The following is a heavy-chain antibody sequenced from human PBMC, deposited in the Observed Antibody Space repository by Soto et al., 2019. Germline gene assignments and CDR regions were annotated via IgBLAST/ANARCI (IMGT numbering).Heavy chain of an antibody. CDR1: GGSISSDY. J-gene: IGHJ4*02. CDR2: IYYSGST. CDR3: ARQVGLAARVMTWDY. V-gene: IGHV4-59*08. D-gene: IGHD6-6*01. Sequence: SETLSLTCTVSGGSISSDYWSWIRQPPGKGLEWIGYIYYSGSTNYNPSLKSRVTISVDTSKNQFSLKLSSVTAADTAVYYCARQVGLAARVMTWDYWGQGTLVTVSS.